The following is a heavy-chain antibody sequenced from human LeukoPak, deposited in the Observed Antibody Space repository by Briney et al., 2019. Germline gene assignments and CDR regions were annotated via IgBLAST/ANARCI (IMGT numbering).Heavy chain of an antibody. CDR2: ISGVGRTT. D-gene: IGHD3-22*01. CDR1: GFTFANFA. CDR3: AKDNTYDDSGYYLNY. V-gene: IGHV3-23*01. J-gene: IGHJ4*02. Sequence: GGSLRLSCAASGFTFANFAMSWVRQAPGRGPEWVSAISGVGRTTYYADSVKGRFTISRDNSNSMLYLEMNNLGAEDTAIYYCAKDNTYDDSGYYLNYWGQGTLVTVSS.